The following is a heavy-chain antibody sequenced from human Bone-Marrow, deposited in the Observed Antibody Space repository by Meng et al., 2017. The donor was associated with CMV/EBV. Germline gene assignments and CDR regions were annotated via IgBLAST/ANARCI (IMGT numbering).Heavy chain of an antibody. V-gene: IGHV1-2*02. CDR2: INPNSGGT. J-gene: IGHJ5*02. CDR3: ASEYCSSTSCYGLDP. D-gene: IGHD2-2*01. Sequence: ASVKVSCKASGYTFTGYYMHWVRQAPGQGLEWMGWINPNSGGTNYAQKFQGRVTMTRDTSTSTAYMELSRLGSDDTAVYYGASEYCSSTSCYGLDPWGQGTLVTVSS. CDR1: GYTFTGYY.